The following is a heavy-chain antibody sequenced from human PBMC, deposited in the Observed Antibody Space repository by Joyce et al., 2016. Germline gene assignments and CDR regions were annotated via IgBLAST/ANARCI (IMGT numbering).Heavy chain of an antibody. V-gene: IGHV3-23*01. Sequence: EVQLLESGGGLVQPGGSLRLSCAASGFTFSRYTVSWVRQTPGKGLEWVSSISGSGDRTNYRDSVNGRFTISRDNLKNTLYLQMSSLRAEDTAVYYCAARGQYQLLYDYFDYWGQGILVTVSS. J-gene: IGHJ4*02. CDR3: AARGQYQLLYDYFDY. CDR1: GFTFSRYT. CDR2: ISGSGDRT. D-gene: IGHD2-2*02.